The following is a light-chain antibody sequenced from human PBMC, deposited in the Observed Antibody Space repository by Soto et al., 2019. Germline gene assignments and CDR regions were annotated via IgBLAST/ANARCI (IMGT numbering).Light chain of an antibody. CDR3: LQDYTYPWT. Sequence: IQVTQSLFSLSASVGDTVTLTCLASQGIRNDLGWYQQKPGKAPKLLIYDASTLQSGVPSRFSGSGSGTDFTLTISSLQPEDFASYYCLQDYTYPWTFGQGTKVDIK. J-gene: IGKJ1*01. CDR1: QGIRND. V-gene: IGKV1-6*01. CDR2: DAS.